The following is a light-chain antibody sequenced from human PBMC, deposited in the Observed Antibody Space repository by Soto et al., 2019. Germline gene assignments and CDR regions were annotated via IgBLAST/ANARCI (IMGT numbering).Light chain of an antibody. CDR3: QQASSFPFA. CDR2: KAS. Sequence: DIQMTQSPSSVSASVGDRVTITCRASQVISSWLVWYQQKPGKSPKLLIYKASTLQSGVPSRFCGSASGTEFTLTISSLQPEDFATYYCQQASSFPFAFGGGTEVEIK. CDR1: QVISSW. J-gene: IGKJ4*01. V-gene: IGKV1-12*01.